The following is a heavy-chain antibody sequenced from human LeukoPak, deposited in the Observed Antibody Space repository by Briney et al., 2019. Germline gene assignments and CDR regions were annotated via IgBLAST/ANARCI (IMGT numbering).Heavy chain of an antibody. V-gene: IGHV4-34*01. CDR3: ARGSGWYLREYYFDY. J-gene: IGHJ4*02. Sequence: PSETLSLTCAVYGGSFSGYYWSWIRQPPGKGLEWIGEINHSGSTNYNPSLKSRVTISVDTSKNQFSLKLSSVTAADTAVYYCARGSGWYLREYYFDYWGQGTLVTVSS. CDR1: GGSFSGYY. D-gene: IGHD6-19*01. CDR2: INHSGST.